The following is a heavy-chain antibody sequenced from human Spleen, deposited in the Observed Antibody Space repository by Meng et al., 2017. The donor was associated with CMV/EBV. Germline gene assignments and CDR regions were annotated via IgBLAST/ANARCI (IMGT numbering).Heavy chain of an antibody. D-gene: IGHD2-2*01. V-gene: IGHV4-31*02. CDR1: GGSISSGGYY. J-gene: IGHJ4*02. Sequence: VSGGSISSGGYYWSWIRQHPGKGLEWIGYIYYSGSTYYNPSLKSRVTISVDTSKNQFSLKLSSVTAADTAVYYCARVVVGLTSMFFDYWGQGTLVTVS. CDR3: ARVVVGLTSMFFDY. CDR2: IYYSGST.